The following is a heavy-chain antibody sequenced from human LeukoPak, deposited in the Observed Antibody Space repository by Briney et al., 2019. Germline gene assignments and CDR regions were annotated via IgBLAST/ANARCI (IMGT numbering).Heavy chain of an antibody. D-gene: IGHD2-2*01. CDR3: ARDFQRGWVVPAAMGDY. V-gene: IGHV3-11*04. CDR1: GFTFSDSY. Sequence: GGSLRLSCAASGFTFSDSYMTWIRQVPGQGPECISYISNSDNSMYYADSVKGRFTISRDNAKNSLYLQMNSLRAEDTAVYYCARDFQRGWVVPAAMGDYWGQGTLVTVSS. J-gene: IGHJ4*02. CDR2: ISNSDNSM.